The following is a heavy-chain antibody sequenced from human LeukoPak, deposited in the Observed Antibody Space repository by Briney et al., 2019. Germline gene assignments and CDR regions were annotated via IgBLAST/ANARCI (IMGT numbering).Heavy chain of an antibody. D-gene: IGHD4-17*01. Sequence: GGSLRLSCAASGFTFSSYAMSWVRRAPGKGLEWVSAISGSGGSTYYADSVKGRFTISRDNSKNTLYLQMNSLRAEDTAVYYCAKGDYGEIVPHWGQGTLVTVSS. V-gene: IGHV3-23*01. CDR3: AKGDYGEIVPH. CDR1: GFTFSSYA. CDR2: ISGSGGST. J-gene: IGHJ4*02.